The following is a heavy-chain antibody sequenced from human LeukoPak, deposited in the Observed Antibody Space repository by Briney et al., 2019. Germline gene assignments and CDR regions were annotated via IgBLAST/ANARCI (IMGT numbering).Heavy chain of an antibody. CDR2: FDPEDGET. D-gene: IGHD1-7*01. CDR3: ATDLGGTTETFFDY. J-gene: IGHJ4*02. CDR1: GYTLTELS. V-gene: IGHV1-24*01. Sequence: ASVKVSCKVSGYTLTELSMHWVRQAPGKGLEWMGGFDPEDGETIYAQKFQGRVTMTEDTSTDTAYMELSSLRSEDTAVHYCATDLGGTTETFFDYWGQGTLVTVSS.